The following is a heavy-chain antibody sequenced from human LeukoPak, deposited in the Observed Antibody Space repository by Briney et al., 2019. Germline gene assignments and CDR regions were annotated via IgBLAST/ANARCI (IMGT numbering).Heavy chain of an antibody. CDR2: INPNSGGT. Sequence: ASVKVSCKASGYTFTGYYMHWVRQAPGQGLEWMGWINPNSGGTNYAQKFQGRVTMTRDTSISTAYMELSRLRSDDTAVYYCARVKGIAAHFDYWGQGTLVTVSS. D-gene: IGHD6-6*01. CDR1: GYTFTGYY. CDR3: ARVKGIAAHFDY. V-gene: IGHV1-2*02. J-gene: IGHJ4*02.